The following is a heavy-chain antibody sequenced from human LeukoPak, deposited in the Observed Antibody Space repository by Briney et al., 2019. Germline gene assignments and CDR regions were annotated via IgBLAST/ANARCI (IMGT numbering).Heavy chain of an antibody. CDR3: ARRNSITMIVDDAFDI. D-gene: IGHD3-22*01. CDR2: IYHSGST. CDR1: GYSISNGYY. Sequence: SETLSLTCTVSGYSISNGYYWGWIRQPPGKGLEWIGSIYHSGSTYYNPSLKSRVTISVDTSKNQFSLKLSSVTAADTAVYYCARRNSITMIVDDAFDIWGQGTMVTVSS. V-gene: IGHV4-38-2*02. J-gene: IGHJ3*02.